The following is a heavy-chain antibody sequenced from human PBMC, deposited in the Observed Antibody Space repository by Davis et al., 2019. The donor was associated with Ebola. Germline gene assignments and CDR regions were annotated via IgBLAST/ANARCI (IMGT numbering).Heavy chain of an antibody. CDR2: ISISSSYI. Sequence: AGSLRLSCAASGFTFSSYSMNWVRQAPGKGREWVPSISISSSYIYYADSVKGRFTISRDNAKNSLYLQMNSVRAEDTAAYFCARGVAVGGFYFDYWGQGTLVTVSS. D-gene: IGHD6-19*01. V-gene: IGHV3-21*04. J-gene: IGHJ4*02. CDR3: ARGVAVGGFYFDY. CDR1: GFTFSSYS.